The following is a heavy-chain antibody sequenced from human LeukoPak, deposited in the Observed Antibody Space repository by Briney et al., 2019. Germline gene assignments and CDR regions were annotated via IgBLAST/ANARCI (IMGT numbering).Heavy chain of an antibody. V-gene: IGHV4-39*01. CDR1: GGSISSSSYY. CDR3: ARHTLGYSYGRYFDY. Sequence: SSETLSLTCTVSGGSISSSSYYWGWIRQPPGKGLEWIGSIYYSGSTYYNPSLKSRVTISVDTSKNQLSLKLSSVTAADTAVYYCARHTLGYSYGRYFDYWGQGTLVTVSS. J-gene: IGHJ4*02. D-gene: IGHD5-18*01. CDR2: IYYSGST.